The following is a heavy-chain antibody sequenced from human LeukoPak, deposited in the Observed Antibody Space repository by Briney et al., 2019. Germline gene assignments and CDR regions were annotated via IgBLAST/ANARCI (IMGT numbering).Heavy chain of an antibody. D-gene: IGHD3-3*01. Sequence: GRSLRLSCAASGFTFSSYSMNWVPQAPGKGLEWCSAISGSGGSTYYADPVKGRFTISRDNSKNTLYLQMNSLRAEDTAVYYCAKDPERVGITIFSWFDPWGQGTLVTVSS. CDR2: ISGSGGST. CDR3: AKDPERVGITIFSWFDP. CDR1: GFTFSSYS. V-gene: IGHV3-23*01. J-gene: IGHJ5*02.